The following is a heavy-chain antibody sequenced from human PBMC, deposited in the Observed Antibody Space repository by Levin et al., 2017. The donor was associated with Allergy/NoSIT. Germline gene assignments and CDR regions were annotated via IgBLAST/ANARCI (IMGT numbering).Heavy chain of an antibody. V-gene: IGHV4-59*01. Sequence: TSETLSLTCTVSGGSISSYYWSWIRQPPGKGLEWIGYIYYSGSTNYNPSLKSRVTISVDTSKNQFSLKLSSVTAADTAVYYCARAYCGGDCYGDNWFDPWGQGTLVTVSS. D-gene: IGHD2-21*02. CDR1: GGSISSYY. CDR3: ARAYCGGDCYGDNWFDP. J-gene: IGHJ5*02. CDR2: IYYSGST.